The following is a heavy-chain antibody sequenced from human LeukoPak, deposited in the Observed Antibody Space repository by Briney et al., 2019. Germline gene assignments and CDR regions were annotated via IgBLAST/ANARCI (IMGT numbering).Heavy chain of an antibody. Sequence: GGSLRLSCAASGFTFSSYAMSRVRQAPGKGLEWVSAISGSGGSTYYADSVKGRFTISRDNSKNTLYLQMNSLRAEDTAVYYCAKGPAFASGSYYHYWGQGTLVTVSS. D-gene: IGHD1-26*01. CDR2: ISGSGGST. V-gene: IGHV3-23*01. J-gene: IGHJ4*02. CDR3: AKGPAFASGSYYHY. CDR1: GFTFSSYA.